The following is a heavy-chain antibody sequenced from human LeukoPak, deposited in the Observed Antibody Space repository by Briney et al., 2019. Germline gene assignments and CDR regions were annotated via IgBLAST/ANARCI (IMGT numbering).Heavy chain of an antibody. CDR2: IYYSGST. Sequence: PSETLSLTCTVSGGSISSGDYYWSWIRQPPGKGLEWIGYIYYSGSTYYNPSLKSRVTISVDTSKSQFSLKLSSVTAADTAVYYCAREPPGGYDFWSGYYTRLNYYYGMDVWGQGTTVTVSS. CDR3: AREPPGGYDFWSGYYTRLNYYYGMDV. D-gene: IGHD3-3*01. J-gene: IGHJ6*02. V-gene: IGHV4-30-4*01. CDR1: GGSISSGDYY.